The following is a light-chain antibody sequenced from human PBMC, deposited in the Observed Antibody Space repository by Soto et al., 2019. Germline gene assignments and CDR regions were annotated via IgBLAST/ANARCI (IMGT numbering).Light chain of an antibody. Sequence: EIVLTQSPGTLSVSPGERATLSCRASQSVSSNLAWYQQKPGQAPRLLIYGASTRATGIPARFSGSWSGTEFTLIISSLQSEDFAVYYCQQYNNWPLTFGQGTKVEIK. CDR2: GAS. CDR1: QSVSSN. V-gene: IGKV3-15*01. J-gene: IGKJ1*01. CDR3: QQYNNWPLT.